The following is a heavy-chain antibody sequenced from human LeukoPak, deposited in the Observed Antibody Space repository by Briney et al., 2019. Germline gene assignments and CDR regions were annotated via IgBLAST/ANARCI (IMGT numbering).Heavy chain of an antibody. CDR3: ARSPMYYYDSSGYYVF. CDR2: IYYSGST. Sequence: PSETLSLTCTVSGGSISSYYWSWIRQPPGKGLEWIGYIYYSGSTNYNPSLKSRVTISVDTSKKQFSLKLSSVTAADTAVYYCARSPMYYYDSSGYYVFGGQGTLVTVSS. D-gene: IGHD3-22*01. J-gene: IGHJ4*02. CDR1: GGSISSYY. V-gene: IGHV4-59*01.